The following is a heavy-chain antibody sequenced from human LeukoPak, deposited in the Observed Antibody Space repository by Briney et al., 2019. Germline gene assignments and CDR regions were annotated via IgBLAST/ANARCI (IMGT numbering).Heavy chain of an antibody. CDR3: ARETSQKGAHYMDV. D-gene: IGHD3-16*01. CDR1: GGSISSYY. V-gene: IGHV4-59*01. CDR2: IYYSGST. Sequence: SETLSLTCTVSGGSISSYYWSWIRQPPGKGLEWIGYIYYSGSTNYNPSLKSRVTISVDTSKNQFSLKLSSVTAADTAVYYCARETSQKGAHYMDVWGKGSTVTISS. J-gene: IGHJ6*03.